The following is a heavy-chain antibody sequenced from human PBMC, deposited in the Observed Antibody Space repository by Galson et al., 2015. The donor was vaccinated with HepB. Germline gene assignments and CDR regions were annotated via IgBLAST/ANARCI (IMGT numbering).Heavy chain of an antibody. D-gene: IGHD4-23*01. J-gene: IGHJ4*02. CDR3: ARDFGGNSGYFDD. CDR1: GFTFSNYN. CDR2: ISGRSTYI. V-gene: IGHV3-21*01. Sequence: SLRLSCAASGFTFSNYNFNWVRQAPGKGLEWVSSISGRSTYIYCADSVRGRFTISRDNSKNSLFLQMNSLRAEDTAFYYCARDFGGNSGYFDDWGQGTQVTVSS.